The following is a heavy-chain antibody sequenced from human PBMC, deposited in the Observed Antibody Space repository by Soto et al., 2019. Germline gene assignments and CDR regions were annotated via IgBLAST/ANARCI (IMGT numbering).Heavy chain of an antibody. Sequence: GESLKISCKGSGYNFASHWIGWVRQMPGKGLEWMGIIYPSDSDTSYSPSFQGQVTISADKSISTAYLQWSSLKASDSAMFYCARRKDYTSTCVFDYWGLGTLVTVSS. D-gene: IGHD4-4*01. CDR2: IYPSDSDT. CDR3: ARRKDYTSTCVFDY. J-gene: IGHJ4*02. V-gene: IGHV5-51*01. CDR1: GYNFASHW.